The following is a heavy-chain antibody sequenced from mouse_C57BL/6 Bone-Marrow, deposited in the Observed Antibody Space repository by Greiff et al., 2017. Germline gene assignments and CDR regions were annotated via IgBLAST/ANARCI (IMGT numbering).Heavy chain of an antibody. V-gene: IGHV1-52*01. CDR1: GYTFTSYW. J-gene: IGHJ3*01. CDR3: ARGVAWFAY. CDR2: IDPSDSET. Sequence: VQLQQSGAELVRPGSSVKLSCKASGYTFTSYWMPWVKQRPIQGLEWIGNIDPSDSETNYNQKFKDKATLTVDKSSTTAYMQLSSLTSEDSAVYYCARGVAWFAYWGQGTLVTVSA.